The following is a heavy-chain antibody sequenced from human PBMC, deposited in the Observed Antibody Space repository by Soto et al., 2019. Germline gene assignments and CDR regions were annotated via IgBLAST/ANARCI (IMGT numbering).Heavy chain of an antibody. CDR3: AATHSSSFSDGYFNL. CDR1: GGSISSPAYY. V-gene: IGHV4-39*02. Sequence: QLQLQGSGPGLVTPSETLSLTCTVSGGSISSPAYYWGWVRQPPGKGLEWIGSISYRGSTYYNPSLKSRVTVSVDTSNNHFSLKLSSVTAADTAIYYCAATHSSSFSDGYFNLWGRGTLVTVSS. D-gene: IGHD6-13*01. J-gene: IGHJ2*01. CDR2: ISYRGST.